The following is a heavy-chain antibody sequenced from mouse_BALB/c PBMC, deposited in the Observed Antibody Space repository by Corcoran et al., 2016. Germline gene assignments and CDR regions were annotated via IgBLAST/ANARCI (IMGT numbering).Heavy chain of an antibody. D-gene: IGHD1-1*01. J-gene: IGHJ4*01. CDR1: GYSFTGYY. CDR2: INPYDGAT. CDR3: ARDYGSSYYAMDY. V-gene: IGHV1-26*01. Sequence: EVQLQQSGPELVKPGASVKISCKASGYSFTGYYMHWVKQSHVKSLEWIGRINPYDGATSYNQNFKDKDSLTVDKSSSTAYRELHSLTSEDSAVYYCARDYGSSYYAMDYWGQGTSVTVSS.